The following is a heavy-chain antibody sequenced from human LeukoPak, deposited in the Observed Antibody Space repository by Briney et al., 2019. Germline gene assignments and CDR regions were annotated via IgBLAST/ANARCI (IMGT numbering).Heavy chain of an antibody. CDR2: INPNSGGT. V-gene: IGHV1-2*02. CDR1: GYTFTGYY. J-gene: IGHJ5*02. Sequence: ASVKVSCKASGYTFTGYYMHWVRQAPGQGLEWMGWINPNSGGTNYAQKLQGRVTMTRDTSISTAYMELSRLRSDDTAVHYCARDLAGYCSSTSCLRFDPWGQGTLATVSS. CDR3: ARDLAGYCSSTSCLRFDP. D-gene: IGHD2-2*01.